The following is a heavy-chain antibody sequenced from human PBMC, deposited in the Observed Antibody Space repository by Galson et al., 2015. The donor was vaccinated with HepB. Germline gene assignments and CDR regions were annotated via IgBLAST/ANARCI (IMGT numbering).Heavy chain of an antibody. CDR2: IYYSGRT. J-gene: IGHJ4*02. Sequence: ETLSLTCTVSRGSMRNFYWSWIRQPPGKGLEWLGYIYYSGRTNYNPSLESRVTISIDTSKNQFSLRLTSVTAADTAVYYCARHGLTYYFDDWGQGTLVTVSA. CDR3: ARHGLTYYFDD. V-gene: IGHV4-59*08. D-gene: IGHD2-21*01. CDR1: RGSMRNFY.